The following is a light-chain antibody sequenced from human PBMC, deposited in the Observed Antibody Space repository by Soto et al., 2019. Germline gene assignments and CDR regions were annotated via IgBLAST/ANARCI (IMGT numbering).Light chain of an antibody. J-gene: IGKJ1*01. Sequence: DIVMTQSPATLSVSPGERATLSCRASQSISSNLAWYQQKPGQAPRLIIYRASTRATGIPARFSGSGSGTDVTLTISSLQSEDFAIYYCQHYNNWPPWTFGQGTKVEIK. CDR3: QHYNNWPPWT. CDR1: QSISSN. CDR2: RAS. V-gene: IGKV3-15*01.